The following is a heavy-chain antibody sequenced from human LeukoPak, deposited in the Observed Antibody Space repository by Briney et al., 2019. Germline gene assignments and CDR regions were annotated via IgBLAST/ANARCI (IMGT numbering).Heavy chain of an antibody. J-gene: IGHJ4*02. CDR2: ISNSGSTI. CDR3: ARTTYYYANSGSSHVDY. D-gene: IGHD3-22*01. CDR1: GFTFSSFE. V-gene: IGHV3-48*03. Sequence: PGGSLRLSCAASGFTFSSFEMNWVRQAPGKGLEWVSYISNSGSTIYYADSVKGRFTISRDNAKNSLYLQMTSLRAEDTAVYFCARTTYYYANSGSSHVDYWGQGTLVTVSS.